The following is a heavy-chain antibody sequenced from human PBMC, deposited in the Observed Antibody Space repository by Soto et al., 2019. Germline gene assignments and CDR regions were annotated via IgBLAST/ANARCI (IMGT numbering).Heavy chain of an antibody. CDR1: GFTFSSYS. V-gene: IGHV3-21*01. D-gene: IGHD4-17*01. CDR3: ARVSGQSTVTKDFQH. J-gene: IGHJ1*01. CDR2: ISSSSSYI. Sequence: GSLRLSCAASGFTFSSYSMNWVRQAPGKGLEWVSSISSSSSYIYYADSVKGRFTISRDNAKNSLYLQMNSLRAEDTAVYYCARVSGQSTVTKDFQHWGQGTLVTVSS.